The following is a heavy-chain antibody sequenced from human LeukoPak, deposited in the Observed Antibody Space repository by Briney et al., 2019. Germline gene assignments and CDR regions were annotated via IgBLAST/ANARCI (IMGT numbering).Heavy chain of an antibody. CDR2: INHSGST. Sequence: SETLSLTCAVYGGSFSGYYWSWIRQPPGKGLEWIGEINHSGSTNYNPSPKSRATISVDTSKNQFSLKLSSVTAADTAVYYCARVSPGRHLYYFDYWGQGTLVTVSS. J-gene: IGHJ4*02. CDR1: GGSFSGYY. CDR3: ARVSPGRHLYYFDY. V-gene: IGHV4-34*01.